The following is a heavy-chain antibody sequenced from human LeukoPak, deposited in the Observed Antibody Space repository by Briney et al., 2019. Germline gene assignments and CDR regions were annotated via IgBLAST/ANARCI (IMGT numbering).Heavy chain of an antibody. V-gene: IGHV1-18*01. CDR1: GYTFTSYS. J-gene: IGHJ5*02. D-gene: IGHD3-22*01. Sequence: ASVKLSCKASGYTFTSYSISWVRQAPGQGLEWMGWISAYNANTNYAQKLQGIFTMTTDTSTTTAYMELRSLRSDDTGVYYWARGLFSVGWFDPWGQGTLVTVSS. CDR3: ARGLFSVGWFDP. CDR2: ISAYNANT.